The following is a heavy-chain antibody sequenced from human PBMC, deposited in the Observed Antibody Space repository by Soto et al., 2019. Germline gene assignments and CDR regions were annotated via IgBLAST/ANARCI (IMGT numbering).Heavy chain of an antibody. CDR3: ATKPAAIFVSQTRRAFEK. V-gene: IGHV1-24*01. J-gene: IGHJ3*02. CDR2: FDPEDGET. Sequence: ASVKVSCKVSGYTLTELSMHWVRQAPGKGLEWMGGFDPEDGETIYAQKFQGRVTMTEDTSTDTAYMELSSLRSEDTAVYYCATKPAAIFVSQTRRAFEKWGQGTMVAVS. D-gene: IGHD2-2*01. CDR1: GYTLTELS.